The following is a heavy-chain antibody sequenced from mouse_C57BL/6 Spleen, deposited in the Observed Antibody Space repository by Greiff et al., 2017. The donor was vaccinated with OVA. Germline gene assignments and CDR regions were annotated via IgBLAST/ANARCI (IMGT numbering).Heavy chain of an antibody. Sequence: QVQLQQSGAELAKPGASVKLSCKASGYTFTSYWMHWVKQRPGQGLEWIGYINPSSGYTKYNQKFKDKATLTADKYSSTAYMQLSRLKYEDSAVYYCARGETTVVAKDYWGQGTTLTVSS. CDR2: INPSSGYT. D-gene: IGHD1-1*01. J-gene: IGHJ2*01. CDR1: GYTFTSYW. V-gene: IGHV1-7*01. CDR3: ARGETTVVAKDY.